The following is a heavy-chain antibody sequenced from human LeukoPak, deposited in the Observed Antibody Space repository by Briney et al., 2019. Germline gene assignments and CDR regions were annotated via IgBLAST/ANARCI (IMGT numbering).Heavy chain of an antibody. CDR3: AGDYIWGRLF. D-gene: IGHD3-16*01. CDR1: GFSLSDYW. J-gene: IGHJ4*01. CDR2: ITSDGSTT. Sequence: PAGGSLRLSCVGSGFSLSDYWMHWVRQTPGKGLMWVSRITSDGSTTWYADSVKGRFTVSRDNAKNTLFLEMNRLRDEDTAVYYCAGDYIWGRLFWGQGTLVTVSS. V-gene: IGHV3-74*01.